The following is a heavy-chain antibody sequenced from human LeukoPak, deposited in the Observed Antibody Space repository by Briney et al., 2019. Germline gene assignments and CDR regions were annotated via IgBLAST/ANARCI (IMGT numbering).Heavy chain of an antibody. D-gene: IGHD6-13*01. CDR3: AMPGYSSSFLLPTVFYYYYMDV. CDR2: IVVGSGNT. Sequence: GASVKVSCKASGFTFTSSAMQWVRQARGQRLEWIGWIVVGSGNTNYAQKFQGRVTITADKSTSTAYMELSSLRSEDTAVYYCAMPGYSSSFLLPTVFYYYYMDVWGKGTTVTVSS. CDR1: GFTFTSSA. J-gene: IGHJ6*03. V-gene: IGHV1-58*02.